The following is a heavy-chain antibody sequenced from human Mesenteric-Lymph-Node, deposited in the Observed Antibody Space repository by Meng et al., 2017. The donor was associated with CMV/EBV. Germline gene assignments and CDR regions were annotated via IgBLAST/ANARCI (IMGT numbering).Heavy chain of an antibody. V-gene: IGHV3-23*03. J-gene: IGHJ4*02. CDR3: AKGEGRYSSGSDY. Sequence: GGSLRLSCAASGFTFSSYAMSWVRQAPGKGLEWVSVIYSGGSSTYYADSVKGRFTISRDNSKNTLYLQMNSLRAEDTAVYYCAKGEGRYSSGSDYWGQGTLVTVSS. CDR2: IYSGGSST. CDR1: GFTFSSYA. D-gene: IGHD6-19*01.